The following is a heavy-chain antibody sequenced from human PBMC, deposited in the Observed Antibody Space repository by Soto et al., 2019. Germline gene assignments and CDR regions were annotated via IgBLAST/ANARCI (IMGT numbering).Heavy chain of an antibody. CDR3: AKDRAVQRGNSWYYDYGMDV. V-gene: IGHV3-30*18. CDR2: ITYDGSNK. D-gene: IGHD1-7*01. J-gene: IGHJ6*02. CDR1: GFTFSSYG. Sequence: QVQLVESGGGVVQPGRSLRLSCAASGFTFSSYGMHWVRQAPGKGLEWVAVITYDGSNKYYADSVKGRFTISRDKSKNTLYLPMNSLRAEDTAVYYWAKDRAVQRGNSWYYDYGMDVWGQGTTVTVSS.